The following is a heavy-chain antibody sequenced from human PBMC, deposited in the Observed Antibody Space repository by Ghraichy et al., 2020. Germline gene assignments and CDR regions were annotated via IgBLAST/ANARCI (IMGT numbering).Heavy chain of an antibody. Sequence: ASVKVSCRVSGDPLYNHGTSWLRQAPGQRLEWIGWIRSYSGHTEYAQSMQGRVTVTTDTSTSTAYMELRSLRSDDTAIYCCARGGDRRFVQYPPYYFDYWGQGTLITVSS. CDR3: ARGGDRRFVQYPPYYFDY. CDR2: IRSYSGHT. V-gene: IGHV1-18*01. CDR1: GDPLYNHG. J-gene: IGHJ4*02. D-gene: IGHD3-10*01.